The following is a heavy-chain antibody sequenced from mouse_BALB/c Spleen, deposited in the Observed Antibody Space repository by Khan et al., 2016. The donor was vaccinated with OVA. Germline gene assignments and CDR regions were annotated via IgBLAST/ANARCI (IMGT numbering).Heavy chain of an antibody. V-gene: IGHV1S135*01. Sequence: VQLKQSGPELVKPFASVKVSCKASGYSFTDYYMYRVKRSLGKSLELIRYIDPYNGSTSYNQKFKGKATLTVDKSSSTEFMHLKSLTSEDSEVYYCAPYYNGDYYAMDYWGQGTSVTVSS. J-gene: IGHJ4*01. D-gene: IGHD1-1*01. CDR1: GYSFTDYY. CDR3: APYYNGDYYAMDY. CDR2: IDPYNGST.